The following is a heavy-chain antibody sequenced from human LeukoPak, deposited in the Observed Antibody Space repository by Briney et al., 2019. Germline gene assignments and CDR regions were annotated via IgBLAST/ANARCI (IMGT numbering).Heavy chain of an antibody. D-gene: IGHD4-11*01. CDR3: AKTIYSNYVGYFDY. Sequence: SLRLSCXXXXVTFSXYAMSWVRQAPGKGLEWVSAISGSGGSTYYADSVKGRFTISRDNSKNTLYLQMNSLRAEDTAVYYCAKTIYSNYVGYFDYWGQGTLVTVSS. V-gene: IGHV3-23*01. J-gene: IGHJ4*02. CDR1: XVTFSXYA. CDR2: ISGSGGST.